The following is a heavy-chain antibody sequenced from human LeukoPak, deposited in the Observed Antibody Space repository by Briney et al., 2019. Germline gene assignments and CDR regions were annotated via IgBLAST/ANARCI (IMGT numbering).Heavy chain of an antibody. V-gene: IGHV3-30*18. CDR2: ISYDGSNK. D-gene: IGHD6-19*01. CDR1: GFTFSSYG. CDR3: AKATGIAVNFYYGMDV. Sequence: PGRSLRLSCAASGFTFSSYGKHWVRQAPGKGLEWVAVISYDGSNKYYADSVKGRFTISRDNSKNTLYLQMNSLRAEDTAVYYCAKATGIAVNFYYGMDVWGKGTTVTVSS. J-gene: IGHJ6*04.